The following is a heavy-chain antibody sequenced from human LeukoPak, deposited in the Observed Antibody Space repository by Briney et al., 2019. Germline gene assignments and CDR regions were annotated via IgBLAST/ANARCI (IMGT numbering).Heavy chain of an antibody. D-gene: IGHD3-10*01. CDR3: ARGRGLLWFGEFDY. Sequence: GGSLRLSCAASGFTFSTFAMIWVRQPPGKGLEWVSSIFPSGGEIHYADSVRGRFTISRDNSKSTLSLQMNSLRAEDTAVYYCARGRGLLWFGEFDYWGQGTLVTVSS. CDR1: GFTFSTFA. J-gene: IGHJ4*02. V-gene: IGHV3-23*01. CDR2: IFPSGGEI.